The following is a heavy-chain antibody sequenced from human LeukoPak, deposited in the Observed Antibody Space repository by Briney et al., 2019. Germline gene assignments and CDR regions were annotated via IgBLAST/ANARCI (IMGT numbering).Heavy chain of an antibody. J-gene: IGHJ2*01. CDR2: TYASGNS. V-gene: IGHV4-61*09. CDR1: GGSIYSGDYY. Sequence: SETLSLTCTVSGGSIYSGDYYWTWIRQPAGKGLEWIGHTYASGNSNYNPSLKSRVTISVDTSKNQFSLRLTSVTAADTAVYYCASGSLYFDLWGRGTLVTVSS. CDR3: ASGSLYFDL.